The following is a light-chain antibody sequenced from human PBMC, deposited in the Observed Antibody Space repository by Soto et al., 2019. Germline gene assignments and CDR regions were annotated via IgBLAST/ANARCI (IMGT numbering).Light chain of an antibody. Sequence: QSALTQPRSVSGSPGQSVTISCTGTSSDVGGYNYVSWYQQHPGKAPKLMIYDVSKRPSGVPDRFSGSKSGNTASLTISGLQAEDEADYYGCSYAGSYTHFFGPGTKVTVL. V-gene: IGLV2-11*01. CDR3: CSYAGSYTHF. CDR1: SSDVGGYNY. J-gene: IGLJ1*01. CDR2: DVS.